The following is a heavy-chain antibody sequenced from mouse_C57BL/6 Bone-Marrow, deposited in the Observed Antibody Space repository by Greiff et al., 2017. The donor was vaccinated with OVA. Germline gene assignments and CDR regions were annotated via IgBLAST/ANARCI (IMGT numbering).Heavy chain of an antibody. CDR3: ARGFAY. Sequence: QVQLQQPGAELVKPGASVKLSCKASGYTFTSYWMQWVKQRPGQGLEWIGEIDPSDSYTNYNQKFKGKATLTVDTSSSTAYMPLSSLTSEDSAVYYCARGFAYWGQGTTLTVSS. J-gene: IGHJ2*01. CDR1: GYTFTSYW. V-gene: IGHV1-50*01. CDR2: IDPSDSYT.